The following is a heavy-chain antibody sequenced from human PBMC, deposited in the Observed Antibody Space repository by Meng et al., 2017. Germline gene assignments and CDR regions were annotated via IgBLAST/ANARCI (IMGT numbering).Heavy chain of an antibody. CDR2: ISYDGSNK. CDR1: GFTFSSYA. J-gene: IGHJ4*02. V-gene: IGHV3-30*04. D-gene: IGHD1-26*01. Sequence: QVPRVASGGGVVEPGRSLRLSCAASGFTFSSYAMHWVRQAPGKGLEWVAVISYDGSNKYYADSVKGRFTISRDNSKNTLYLQMNSLRAEDTAVYYCARDHSGSCDYWGQGTLVTVSS. CDR3: ARDHSGSCDY.